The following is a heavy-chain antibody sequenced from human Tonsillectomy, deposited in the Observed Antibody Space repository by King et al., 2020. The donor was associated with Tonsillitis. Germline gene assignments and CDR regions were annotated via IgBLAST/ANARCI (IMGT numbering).Heavy chain of an antibody. Sequence: VQLVESGGGLVQPGGSLRLSCAASGFTFSSYAMNWVRQAPGKGLEWVSTISASGGSTYYADSVKGRFTISRDNSKNTLYLQMNSLRAEDTAVYYCAKGISGYSNGLQGAFDIWGQGTMVTVSS. CDR2: ISASGGST. D-gene: IGHD6-19*01. CDR1: GFTFSSYA. J-gene: IGHJ3*02. CDR3: AKGISGYSNGLQGAFDI. V-gene: IGHV3-23*04.